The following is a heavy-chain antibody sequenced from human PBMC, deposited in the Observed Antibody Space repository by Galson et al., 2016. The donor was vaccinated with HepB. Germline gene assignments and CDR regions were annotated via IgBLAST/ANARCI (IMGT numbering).Heavy chain of an antibody. D-gene: IGHD3-9*01. J-gene: IGHJ4*02. Sequence: TLSLTCTVSGDSVSSVTHYWSWIRQPPGKGLEWIGFIYYSGTTYYNPSLKSRVTISVHTSKNQFSLKLGSVTAADTAVYYCARESIYDILTKSGSFFDHWGQGIPLTVSS. CDR3: ARESIYDILTKSGSFFDH. V-gene: IGHV4-31*03. CDR2: IYYSGTT. CDR1: GDSVSSVTHY.